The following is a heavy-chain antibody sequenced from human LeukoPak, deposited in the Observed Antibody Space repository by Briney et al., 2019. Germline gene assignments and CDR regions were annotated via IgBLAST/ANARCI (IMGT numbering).Heavy chain of an antibody. J-gene: IGHJ5*02. CDR3: ARADRLHGGPYLIGP. Sequence: ASAKVSCKTSGYSFTDYYMHWVRQTPGQGLEWMGWINPNSGGTSSAQKFQGRVTMTRDTSISTVYMEVSWLTSDDTAIYYCARADRLHGGPYLIGPWGQGTLVTVSS. V-gene: IGHV1-2*02. CDR1: GYSFTDYY. D-gene: IGHD2-21*01. CDR2: INPNSGGT.